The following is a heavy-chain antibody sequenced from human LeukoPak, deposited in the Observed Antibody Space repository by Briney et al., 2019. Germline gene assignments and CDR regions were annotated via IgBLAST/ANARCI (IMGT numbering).Heavy chain of an antibody. CDR3: ARDFNDSGPDY. D-gene: IGHD3-10*01. CDR2: IWYDGNNK. CDR1: GFTFSSYD. V-gene: IGHV3-33*01. Sequence: GGSLRLSCAASGFTFSSYDMYWVRQAPGKGLEWVAVIWYDGNNKYYADSVKGRFTISRDNSKNTLYLQMNSLRAEDTAIYYCARDFNDSGPDYWGQGTLVTVSS. J-gene: IGHJ4*02.